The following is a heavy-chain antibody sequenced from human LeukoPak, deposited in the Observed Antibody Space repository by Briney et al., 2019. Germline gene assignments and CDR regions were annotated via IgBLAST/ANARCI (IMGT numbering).Heavy chain of an antibody. CDR3: AREREELLRAAFDI. D-gene: IGHD2-15*01. J-gene: IGHJ3*02. CDR1: GFTFSSYS. V-gene: IGHV3-21*01. Sequence: GGSLRHSCAASGFTFSSYSMNWVRQAPGKGLEWVSSISSSSSYIYYADSVKGRFTISRDNAKNSLYLQMNSLRAEDTAVYYCAREREELLRAAFDIWGQGTMVTVSS. CDR2: ISSSSSYI.